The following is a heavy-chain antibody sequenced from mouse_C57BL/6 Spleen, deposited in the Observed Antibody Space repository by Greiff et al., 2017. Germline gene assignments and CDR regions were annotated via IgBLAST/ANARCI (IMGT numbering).Heavy chain of an antibody. CDR3: TRGYYGYVLGV. Sequence: QVQLQQSGAELVRPGASVTLSCKASGYTFTDYEMPWVKQTPVHGLEWIGAIDPETGGTAYNQKFKGKAILTADKSSSTAYLELRRLTSEDSAVYYCTRGYYGYVLGVWGKGTTLTVSS. CDR2: IDPETGGT. CDR1: GYTFTDYE. V-gene: IGHV1-15*01. J-gene: IGHJ1*03. D-gene: IGHD2-2*01.